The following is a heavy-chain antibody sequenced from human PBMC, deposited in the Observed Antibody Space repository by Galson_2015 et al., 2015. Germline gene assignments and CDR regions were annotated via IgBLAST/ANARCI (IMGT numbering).Heavy chain of an antibody. D-gene: IGHD2-21*02. CDR3: AREKVTAIQNYYYYYMEV. CDR1: GFLFRTYW. Sequence: SLRLSCAASGFLFRTYWMTWVRQAPGKGLEWVANIRQDGNEKYYVDSVKGRFTISRDNAKNSLYVQMNSLRAEDTAVYYCAREKVTAIQNYYYYYMEVWGKGTTVTVSS. V-gene: IGHV3-7*01. J-gene: IGHJ6*03. CDR2: IRQDGNEK.